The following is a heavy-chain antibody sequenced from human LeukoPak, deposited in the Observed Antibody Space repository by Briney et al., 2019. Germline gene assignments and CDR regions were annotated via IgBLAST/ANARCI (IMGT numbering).Heavy chain of an antibody. Sequence: ASVKVSCKASGYTFTDYYMHWVRQAPGQGLEWMGWINPDSGGTNYAQKFQGRVTITRNTSISTAYMELSSLRSEDTAVYYCARGSRRIQLWLFRPRDAFDIWGQGTMVTVSS. D-gene: IGHD5-18*01. V-gene: IGHV1-2*02. CDR2: INPDSGGT. CDR3: ARGSRRIQLWLFRPRDAFDI. J-gene: IGHJ3*02. CDR1: GYTFTDYY.